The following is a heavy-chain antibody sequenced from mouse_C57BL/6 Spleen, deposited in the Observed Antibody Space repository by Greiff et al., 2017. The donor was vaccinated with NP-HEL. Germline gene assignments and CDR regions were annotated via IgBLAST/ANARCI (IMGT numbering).Heavy chain of an antibody. CDR2: IYPNSGST. D-gene: IGHD2-1*01. CDR1: GYTFTSYW. CDR3: ARGRNYLHWYFDV. J-gene: IGHJ1*03. Sequence: QVQLQQPGAELVKPGASVKLSCKASGYTFTSYWMHWVKQRPGQGLEWIGMIYPNSGSTNYNEKFKSKATLTVDKSSSTAYMQLSSLTSEDSAVYYCARGRNYLHWYFDVWGTGTTVTVSS. V-gene: IGHV1-64*01.